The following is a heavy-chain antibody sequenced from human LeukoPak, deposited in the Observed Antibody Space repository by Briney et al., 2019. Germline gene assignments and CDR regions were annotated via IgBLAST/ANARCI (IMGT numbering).Heavy chain of an antibody. D-gene: IGHD3-22*01. CDR1: GGTFSSYA. CDR3: AQYYYDSSGYYYYFDY. J-gene: IGHJ4*02. CDR2: IIPIFGTA. V-gene: IGHV1-69*06. Sequence: ASVKVSCKASGGTFSSYAISWVRQAPGQGLEWMGGIIPIFGTANYAQKFQGRVTITADKSTSTAYMELSSLRSEDTAVYYCAQYYYDSSGYYYYFDYWGQGTLVTVSS.